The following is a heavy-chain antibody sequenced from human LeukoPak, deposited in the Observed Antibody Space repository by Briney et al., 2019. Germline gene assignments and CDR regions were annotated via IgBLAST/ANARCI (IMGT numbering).Heavy chain of an antibody. D-gene: IGHD6-13*01. CDR3: ARDSRSFSSSWYPGFDP. V-gene: IGHV1-69*04. CDR2: IIPILGIA. J-gene: IGHJ5*02. CDR1: GGTFSNYA. Sequence: GASVEVSCKASGGTFSNYAINWVRQAPGQGLEWMGRIIPILGIANYAQKLQGRVTITADKSTSTAYMELSSLRSEDTAVYYCARDSRSFSSSWYPGFDPWGQGTLVTVSS.